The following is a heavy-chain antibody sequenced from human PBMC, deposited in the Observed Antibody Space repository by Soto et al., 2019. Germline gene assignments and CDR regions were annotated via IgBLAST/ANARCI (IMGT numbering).Heavy chain of an antibody. J-gene: IGHJ4*02. Sequence: GGSLRLSCAASGITFRSYSMSWVRQAPGKGLEWVSSITSDSSDIYYADSVKGRFTISRDNGENSLYLQMTSLGAEDTGVYYCATTYCSGGYCFSSEYWGQGVLVTV. D-gene: IGHD2-15*01. CDR1: GITFRSYS. CDR3: ATTYCSGGYCFSSEY. CDR2: ITSDSSDI. V-gene: IGHV3-21*01.